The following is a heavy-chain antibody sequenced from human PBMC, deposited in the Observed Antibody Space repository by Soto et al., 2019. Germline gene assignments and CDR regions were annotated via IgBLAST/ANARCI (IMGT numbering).Heavy chain of an antibody. CDR1: GFTFSGSA. CDR3: TSQGYSYGFVY. Sequence: EVQLVESGEGLVQPGGSLKLSCAASGFTFSGSAMHWVRQASGKGLEWVGRIRSKANSYATAYVASVKGRFTISRDDSKNTAYLQMNSLKTEDTAVYYCTSQGYSYGFVYWGQGTLVTVSS. CDR2: IRSKANSYAT. D-gene: IGHD5-18*01. J-gene: IGHJ4*02. V-gene: IGHV3-73*02.